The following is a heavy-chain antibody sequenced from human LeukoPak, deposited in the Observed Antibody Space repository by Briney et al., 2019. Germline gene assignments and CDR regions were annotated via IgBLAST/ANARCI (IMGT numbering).Heavy chain of an antibody. CDR2: IYYSGST. CDR3: VRVKGSGSVYYYYYYMDV. CDR1: GGSISSYY. Sequence: PSETLSLTCTVSGGSISSYYWSWIRQPPGKGLEWIGYIYYSGSTNYNPSLKSRVTISVDTSKNQFSLKLSSVTAADTAVYYCVRVKGSGSVYYYYYYMDVWGKGTTVTISS. D-gene: IGHD3-10*01. J-gene: IGHJ6*03. V-gene: IGHV4-59*01.